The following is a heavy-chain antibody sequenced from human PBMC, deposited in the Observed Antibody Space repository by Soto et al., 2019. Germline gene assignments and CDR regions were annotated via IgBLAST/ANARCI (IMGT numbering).Heavy chain of an antibody. CDR3: ARDKGNYYWFDP. V-gene: IGHV3-21*01. Sequence: GGSLRLSCAASGFTFSSYSMNWVRQAPGKGLEWVSSISSSSYIYYADSVKGRFTISRDNAKNSLYLQMNSLRAEDTAVYYCARDKGNYYWFDPWGQGTLVTVSS. D-gene: IGHD1-7*01. J-gene: IGHJ5*02. CDR1: GFTFSSYS. CDR2: ISSSSYI.